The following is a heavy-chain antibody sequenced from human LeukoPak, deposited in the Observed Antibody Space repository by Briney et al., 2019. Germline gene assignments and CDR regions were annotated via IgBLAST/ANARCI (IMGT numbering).Heavy chain of an antibody. J-gene: IGHJ6*02. CDR3: ARGRDFWSGYGMDV. Sequence: SETLSLTCAVSGGSISSGGYSWSWIRQPPGKGLEWIGYIYHSGSTYYNPSLKSRVTISVDRSKNQFSLKLSSVTAADTAVYYCARGRDFWSGYGMDVWGQGTTVTVSS. CDR1: GGSISSGGYS. V-gene: IGHV4-30-2*01. D-gene: IGHD3-3*01. CDR2: IYHSGST.